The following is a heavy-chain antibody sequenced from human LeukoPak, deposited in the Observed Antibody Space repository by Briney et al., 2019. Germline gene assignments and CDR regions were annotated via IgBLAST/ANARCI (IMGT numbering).Heavy chain of an antibody. D-gene: IGHD3-16*01. CDR3: ARGIRGAADY. CDR2: IYTSGTT. Sequence: SQTLSLTCNVSGGSISSGSYDWSWIRQPAGKGLEWIGRIYTSGTTNYNPSLKSRVTISVDTSKNQFSLNLNSVTAADTAVYYCARGIRGAADYWGQGTLVTASS. CDR1: GGSISSGSYD. J-gene: IGHJ4*02. V-gene: IGHV4-61*02.